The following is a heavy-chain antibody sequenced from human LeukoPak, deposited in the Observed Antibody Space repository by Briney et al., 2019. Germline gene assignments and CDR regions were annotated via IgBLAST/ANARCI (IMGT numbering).Heavy chain of an antibody. J-gene: IGHJ4*02. D-gene: IGHD2-2*03. CDR1: GFTFSSYA. CDR3: AKGGHCTSTSCPRGH. CDR2: ISGSGGST. V-gene: IGHV3-23*01. Sequence: GGSLRLSCAASGFTFSSYAMSWVRQAPGKGLEWVSSISGSGGSTYYTDSVKGRFTISRDNSKNTLYLQMNSLRAEDTAIFYCAKGGHCTSTSCPRGHWGQGTLVTVSS.